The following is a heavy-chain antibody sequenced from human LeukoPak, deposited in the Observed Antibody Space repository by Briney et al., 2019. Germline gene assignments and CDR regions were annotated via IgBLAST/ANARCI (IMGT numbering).Heavy chain of an antibody. J-gene: IGHJ4*02. V-gene: IGHV1-46*01. CDR2: INPSGGST. D-gene: IGHD5-18*01. Sequence: ASVKVSCKASGYTLTGYYMHWVRQTPGQGLECMGWINPSGGSTSYAQKFQGRVTMTRDTSTSTVYMELSSLRSEDTAVYYCARATGGYSYGFFDYWGQGTLVTVSS. CDR1: GYTLTGYY. CDR3: ARATGGYSYGFFDY.